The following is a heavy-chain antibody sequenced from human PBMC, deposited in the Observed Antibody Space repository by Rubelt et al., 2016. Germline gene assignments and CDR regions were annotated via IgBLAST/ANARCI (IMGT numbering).Heavy chain of an antibody. CDR1: GFSVSSNY. Sequence: EVQVVESGGGLVQPGGSLRLSCAASGFSVSSNYMTWVRQTPGKGLEWVSVLYRDGSTYYADSVKGRFTISRHNSENTVSLQMKGLRDDDTAVYYCARDLSGDRDWYFDLWGRGTLVTVSS. D-gene: IGHD1-1*01. CDR2: LYRDGST. V-gene: IGHV3-53*04. J-gene: IGHJ2*01. CDR3: ARDLSGDRDWYFDL.